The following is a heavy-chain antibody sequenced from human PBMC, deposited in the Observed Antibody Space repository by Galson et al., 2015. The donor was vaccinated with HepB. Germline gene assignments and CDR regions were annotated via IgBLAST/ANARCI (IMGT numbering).Heavy chain of an antibody. Sequence: SLRLSCAASGFTFSNSRMNRVRQAPGKGLQWVAAISGTGTSRLYTQSVEGRFTISRDNSRNTLYLEMNTLTAEDTALYYCAKGLVFSIFSDNGALGPGDALDIWGQGTMVTVSS. J-gene: IGHJ3*02. CDR2: ISGTGTSR. D-gene: IGHD3-16*01. V-gene: IGHV3-23*01. CDR1: GFTFSNSR. CDR3: AKGLVFSIFSDNGALGPGDALDI.